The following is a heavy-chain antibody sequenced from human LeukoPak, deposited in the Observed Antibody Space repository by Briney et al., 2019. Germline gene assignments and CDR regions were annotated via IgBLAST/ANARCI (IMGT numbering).Heavy chain of an antibody. V-gene: IGHV3-23*01. CDR1: GFTFSSLA. J-gene: IGHJ4*02. CDR2: IRSNGDTT. Sequence: GGSLTLSCTASGFTFSSLAITWVRQAPGKGLEWVSTIRSNGDTTYNADSVKGRFTISRDNSKNTLYLELNSLRVEDTATFYCAKGQELDDGVFDSWGRGNVVTVSS. CDR3: AKGQELDDGVFDS. D-gene: IGHD1-1*01.